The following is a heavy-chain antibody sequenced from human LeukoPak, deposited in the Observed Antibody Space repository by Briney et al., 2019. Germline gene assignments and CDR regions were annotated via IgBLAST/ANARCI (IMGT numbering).Heavy chain of an antibody. J-gene: IGHJ4*02. CDR3: ARGMRLFDY. V-gene: IGHV4-4*07. CDR1: GASVNDYY. Sequence: PSETLSLTCTVSGASVNDYYWNWIRQPAGGGLEWIGRMYGSGSTNYNPSLKSRVTMSVDTSKSRFSLKLNSVTAADTAVYYCARGMRLFDYWGQGTLVTVSS. CDR2: MYGSGST.